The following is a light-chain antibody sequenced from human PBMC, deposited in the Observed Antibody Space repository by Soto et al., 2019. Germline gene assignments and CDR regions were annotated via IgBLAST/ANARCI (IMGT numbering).Light chain of an antibody. V-gene: IGLV2-23*01. CDR2: EDT. CDR3: CSYAGSRSYV. Sequence: QSVLTQPASVSGSPGQSITISCTGTSNDVGAYNLVSWYQQHPNKAPRLMIYEDTKRPSGVSNRFSGSKSGNTASLTISGLQAEDEADYYCCSYAGSRSYVFGTGTKLTVL. J-gene: IGLJ1*01. CDR1: SNDVGAYNL.